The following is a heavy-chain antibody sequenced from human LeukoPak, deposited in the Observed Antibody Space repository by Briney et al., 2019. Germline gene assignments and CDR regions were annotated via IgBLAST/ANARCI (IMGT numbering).Heavy chain of an antibody. Sequence: YYPGSTKYNPSLNSRFTIEVDTSNNQFSLKLNYVTAADKAGYYWARSSPVTTGDDAFDIWGQGTMVTVSS. CDR3: ARSSPVTTGDDAFDI. D-gene: IGHD4-17*01. V-gene: IGHV4-59*08. J-gene: IGHJ3*02. CDR2: YYPGST.